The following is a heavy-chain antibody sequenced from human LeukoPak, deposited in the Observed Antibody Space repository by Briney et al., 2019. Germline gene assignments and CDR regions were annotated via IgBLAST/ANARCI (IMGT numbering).Heavy chain of an antibody. CDR2: ISSSGSTI. J-gene: IGHJ4*02. CDR1: GFTFSDYY. Sequence: GGSLRLSCAASGFTFSDYYMSWIRQAPGKGLEWVSYISSSGSTIYYADSVKGRFTITRDNAKNSLYLQMNSLRAEDTAVYYCARGAHYYGSGSYYMELGYWGQGTLVTVSS. D-gene: IGHD3-10*01. CDR3: ARGAHYYGSGSYYMELGY. V-gene: IGHV3-11*01.